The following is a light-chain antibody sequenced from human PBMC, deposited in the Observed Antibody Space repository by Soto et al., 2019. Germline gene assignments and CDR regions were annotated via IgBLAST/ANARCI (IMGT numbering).Light chain of an antibody. CDR3: QSYDSSLSGSSV. CDR1: SSNIGAGYD. CDR2: GNS. J-gene: IGLJ1*01. Sequence: QSVLTPPPSVSGAPGQRVTISCTGSSSNIGAGYDVHWYQQLPGTAPKLLIYGNSNRPSGVPDRFSGSKSGTAASLAITGLQAEDEAYYYCQSYDSSLSGSSVLGTGTKLTAL. V-gene: IGLV1-40*01.